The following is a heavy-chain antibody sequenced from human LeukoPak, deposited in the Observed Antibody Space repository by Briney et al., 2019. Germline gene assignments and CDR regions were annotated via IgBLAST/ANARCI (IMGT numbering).Heavy chain of an antibody. CDR2: IYPGDSDT. V-gene: IGHV5-51*01. Sequence: GESLKISCKGSGYSVTSYWIGWVRQMPGKGLEGMGIIYPGDSDTRYSPSFQGQVTISADKSISTAYLQWSSLKASDTAIYYCARQNDFRLDYWGQGTLVTVSS. J-gene: IGHJ4*02. CDR1: GYSVTSYW. D-gene: IGHD3-3*01. CDR3: ARQNDFRLDY.